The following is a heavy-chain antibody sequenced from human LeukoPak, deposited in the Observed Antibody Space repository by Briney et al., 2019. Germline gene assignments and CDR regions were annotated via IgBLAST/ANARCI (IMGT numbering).Heavy chain of an antibody. Sequence: PSETLSLTCTVSGGSISSSSYYWGWIRQPPGKGLEWIGSIYYSGSTYYNPSLKSRVIISVDTSKNQFSLILSSVTAADTAMYYCARDHYTITPYSWFDPWGQGSLVTVSS. CDR2: IYYSGST. CDR3: ARDHYTITPYSWFDP. CDR1: GGSISSSSYY. J-gene: IGHJ5*02. V-gene: IGHV4-39*07. D-gene: IGHD2-2*02.